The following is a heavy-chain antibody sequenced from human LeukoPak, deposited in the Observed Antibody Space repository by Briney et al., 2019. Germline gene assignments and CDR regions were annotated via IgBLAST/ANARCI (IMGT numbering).Heavy chain of an antibody. J-gene: IGHJ4*02. CDR3: ASVAYCGGDCYSWDY. Sequence: PSETLSLTCTVSGGSISSYYWSWIRQPPGKGLEWIGYIYYSGSTNYNPSLKSRVTISVDTSKNQFSLKLSSVTAADTAVYYCASVAYCGGDCYSWDYWGQGTLVTVSS. CDR1: GGSISSYY. V-gene: IGHV4-59*12. CDR2: IYYSGST. D-gene: IGHD2-21*02.